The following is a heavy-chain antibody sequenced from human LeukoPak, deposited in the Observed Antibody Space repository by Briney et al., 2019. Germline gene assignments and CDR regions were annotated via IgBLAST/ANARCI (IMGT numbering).Heavy chain of an antibody. CDR3: ARDRHDYGDHTGAYWFFDL. D-gene: IGHD4-17*01. J-gene: IGHJ2*01. CDR1: GFTFRRYD. V-gene: IGHV3-13*01. CDR2: IGTAGDT. Sequence: SGGSLRLSCAASGFTFRRYDMHWVRQAPGRGLEWVSAIGTAGDTYYPGSVKGRFTISRENAENSVYLQMNNLRAEDTAVYYCARDRHDYGDHTGAYWFFDLWGRGTLVTVSS.